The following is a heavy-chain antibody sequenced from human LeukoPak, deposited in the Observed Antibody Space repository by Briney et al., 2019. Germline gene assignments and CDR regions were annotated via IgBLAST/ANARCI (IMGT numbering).Heavy chain of an antibody. Sequence: SETLSLTCAVYGGSFSGYYWSWIRQPPGKGLEWIGEINRSGSTNYNPSLKSRVTISVDTSKNQFSLKLSSVTAADTAVYYCAGGLRGSLRYYFDYWGQGTLVTVSS. D-gene: IGHD1-26*01. CDR1: GGSFSGYY. J-gene: IGHJ4*02. CDR3: AGGLRGSLRYYFDY. CDR2: INRSGST. V-gene: IGHV4-34*01.